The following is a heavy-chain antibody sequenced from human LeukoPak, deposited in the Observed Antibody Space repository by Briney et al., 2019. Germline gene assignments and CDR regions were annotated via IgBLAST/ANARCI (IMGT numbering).Heavy chain of an antibody. CDR1: GGSISSSDW. CDR3: AGGRARGVIHY. D-gene: IGHD3-10*01. CDR2: MHQSGII. J-gene: IGHJ4*02. V-gene: IGHV4-4*02. Sequence: SGTLSLTCTVSGGSISSSDWWSWVRQPPGKGLEWIGEMHQSGIINYNPSLKSRVTISVDTSKNQFSLKLSSVTAADTAVYYCAGGRARGVIHYWGQGTLVTVSS.